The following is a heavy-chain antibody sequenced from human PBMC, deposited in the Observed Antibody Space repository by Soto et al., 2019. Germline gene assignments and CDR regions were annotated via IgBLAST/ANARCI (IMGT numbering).Heavy chain of an antibody. V-gene: IGHV3-74*01. J-gene: IGHJ5*02. CDR3: AREFCSGGNCYTYYFDP. D-gene: IGHD2-15*01. Sequence: GGSLRLSCAASGLTFNRYWMHWVRHAPGKGLVWVSHINTDGSNTNYADSGKGRFTISRDNAKSTLFLQMNSLRDEDTAVYYCAREFCSGGNCYTYYFDPWGQGIPVTVSS. CDR1: GLTFNRYW. CDR2: INTDGSNT.